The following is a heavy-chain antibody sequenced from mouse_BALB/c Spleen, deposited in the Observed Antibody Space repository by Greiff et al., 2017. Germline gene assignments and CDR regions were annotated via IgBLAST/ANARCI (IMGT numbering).Heavy chain of an antibody. D-gene: IGHD2-3*01. J-gene: IGHJ2*01. CDR3: ARLLDGYYVACYFDY. Sequence: EVKLMESGGGLVKPGGSLKLSCAASGFTFSSYAMSWVRQTPEKRLEWVASISSGGSTYYPDSVKGRFTISRDNARNILYLQMSSLRSEDTAMYYCARLLDGYYVACYFDYWGQGTTLTVSS. V-gene: IGHV5-6-5*01. CDR2: ISSGGST. CDR1: GFTFSSYA.